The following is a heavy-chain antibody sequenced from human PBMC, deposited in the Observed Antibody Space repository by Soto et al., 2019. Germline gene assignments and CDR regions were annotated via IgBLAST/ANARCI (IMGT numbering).Heavy chain of an antibody. J-gene: IGHJ3*02. CDR3: ARGPHYYDSSGYLDAFDI. CDR2: IYSGGST. Sequence: ETLSLTCAVYGGSFSGYYWSWVRQAPGKGLEWVSVIYSGGSTYYADSVKGRFTISRDNSKNTLYLQMNSLRAEDTAVYYCARGPHYYDSSGYLDAFDIWGQGTMVTVSS. V-gene: IGHV3-66*01. D-gene: IGHD3-22*01. CDR1: GGSFSGYY.